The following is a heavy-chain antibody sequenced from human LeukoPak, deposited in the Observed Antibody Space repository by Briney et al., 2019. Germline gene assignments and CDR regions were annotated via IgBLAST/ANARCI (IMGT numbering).Heavy chain of an antibody. D-gene: IGHD5-18*01. CDR3: ARDRRGYSYGYYFDY. CDR1: GGTFSSYA. J-gene: IGHJ4*02. V-gene: IGHV1-69*13. CDR2: IIPIFGTA. Sequence: GASVTVSCKASGGTFSSYAISWVRQAPGQGLEWMGGIIPIFGTANYAQKFQGRVTITADESTSTAYMELSSLRSEDTAVYYCARDRRGYSYGYYFDYWGQGTLVTVSS.